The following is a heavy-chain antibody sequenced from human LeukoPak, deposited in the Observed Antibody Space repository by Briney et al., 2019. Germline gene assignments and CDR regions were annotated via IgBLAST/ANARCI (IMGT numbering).Heavy chain of an antibody. CDR2: ISGTGGSA. CDR1: GFTFSSYA. V-gene: IGHV3-23*01. D-gene: IGHD3-9*01. Sequence: GGSLRLSCPASGFTFSSYAMSWVRQAPGKGLECVSTISGTGGSAKYADSVKGRFTFSRDNSKDTLYLQMNGLRAEDTAVYYCAKDQGGRYYDILAGYYPENFFDYWGQGTLVTVSS. CDR3: AKDQGGRYYDILAGYYPENFFDY. J-gene: IGHJ4*02.